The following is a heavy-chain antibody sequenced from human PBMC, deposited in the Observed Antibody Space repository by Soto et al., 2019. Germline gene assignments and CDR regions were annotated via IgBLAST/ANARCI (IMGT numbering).Heavy chain of an antibody. V-gene: IGHV3-23*01. CDR2: ISGSGGST. J-gene: IGHJ4*02. CDR1: GFTFSSYA. D-gene: IGHD2-2*01. CDR3: AKDPGYCSSTSCPTFDY. Sequence: GGSLRLSCAASGFTFSSYAMSWVRQAPGKGLEWVSAISGSGGSTYYADSVKGRFTISRDNSKNTLYLQMNSLRAEDTAVYYCAKDPGYCSSTSCPTFDYWGQGTLVTVSS.